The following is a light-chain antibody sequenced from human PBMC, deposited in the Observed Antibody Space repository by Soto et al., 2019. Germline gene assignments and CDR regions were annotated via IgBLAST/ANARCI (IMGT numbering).Light chain of an antibody. CDR1: SSNIGAGYD. Sequence: QSVLTQPPSVSGAPGQRVTISCTGSSSNIGAGYDVHWYQQVPGTAPKLLIYGNSNRPSGVPDRFSGSKSGTSASLAITGLQAEDEADYYCQSYDSSPSYVFGTGTKLTVL. J-gene: IGLJ1*01. V-gene: IGLV1-40*01. CDR3: QSYDSSPSYV. CDR2: GNS.